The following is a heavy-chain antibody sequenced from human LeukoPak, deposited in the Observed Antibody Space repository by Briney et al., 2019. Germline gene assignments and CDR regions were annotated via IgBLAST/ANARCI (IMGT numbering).Heavy chain of an antibody. D-gene: IGHD3-10*01. CDR3: ARSFGESYFDY. CDR2: ISYSGNT. CDR1: GGSLTSGGYY. Sequence: SETLSLTCTVSGGSLTSGGYYWSWIRQHPGKGLEWIGYISYSGNTYYNPSFKSRLTISVDTSKNQFSLKLSSVTAADTAVYYCARSFGESYFDYWGQGILVTVSS. V-gene: IGHV4-31*03. J-gene: IGHJ4*02.